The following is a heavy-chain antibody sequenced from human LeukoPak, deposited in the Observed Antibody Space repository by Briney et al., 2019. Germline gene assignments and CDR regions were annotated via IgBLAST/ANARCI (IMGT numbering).Heavy chain of an antibody. D-gene: IGHD4-17*01. Sequence: SETLSLTCAVSGGSISSGGYYWSWIRQHPGKGLEWTGYIYYSGSTYYNPSLKSRVTISVDTSKNQFSLKLSSVTAADTAVYYCARAETTVTTSNWFDPWGQGTLVTVSS. CDR2: IYYSGST. V-gene: IGHV4-31*11. CDR1: GGSISSGGYY. CDR3: ARAETTVTTSNWFDP. J-gene: IGHJ5*02.